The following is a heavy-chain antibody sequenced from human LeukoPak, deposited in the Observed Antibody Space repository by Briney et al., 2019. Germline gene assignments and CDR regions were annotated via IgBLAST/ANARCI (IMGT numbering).Heavy chain of an antibody. D-gene: IGHD2-2*01. V-gene: IGHV1-24*01. CDR3: ATGLGYCSSTSCYEDY. CDR1: GYTLTELS. Sequence: ASVKVSCTVSGYTLTELSMHWVRQAPGKGLEWMGGFDPEDGETIYAQKFQGRVTMTEDTSTDTAYMELSSLRSEDTAVYYCATGLGYCSSTSCYEDYWGQGTLVTVSS. J-gene: IGHJ4*02. CDR2: FDPEDGET.